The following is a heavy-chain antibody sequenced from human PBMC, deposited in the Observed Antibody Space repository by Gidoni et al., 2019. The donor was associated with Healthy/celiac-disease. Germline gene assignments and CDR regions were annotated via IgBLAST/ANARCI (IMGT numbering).Heavy chain of an antibody. D-gene: IGHD6-6*01. V-gene: IGHV3-23*01. CDR3: AKDGASSSREKDFYYYYGMDV. J-gene: IGHJ6*02. CDR2: ISGSGGST. Sequence: EVQLFESGGGLVQPGGSLRLSCAASGFTFSSYAMSWVRPAPGKGLEWVSAISGSGGSTYYADSVKGRFTISRDNSKNTLYLQMNSLRAEDTAVYYCAKDGASSSREKDFYYYYGMDVWGQGTTVTVSS. CDR1: GFTFSSYA.